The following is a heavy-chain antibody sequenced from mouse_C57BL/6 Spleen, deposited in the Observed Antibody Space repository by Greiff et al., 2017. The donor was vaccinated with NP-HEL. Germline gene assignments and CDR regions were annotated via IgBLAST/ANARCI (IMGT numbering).Heavy chain of an antibody. V-gene: IGHV1-82*01. CDR3: ARSHDYDGFAY. Sequence: VQLQQSGPELVKPGASVKISCKASGYAFSSSWMNWVKQRPGKGLEWIGRIYPGDGDTNYNGKFKGKATLTADKSSSTAYMQLSSLTSEDSAVYFCARSHDYDGFAYWGQGTLVTVSA. CDR2: IYPGDGDT. J-gene: IGHJ3*01. CDR1: GYAFSSSW. D-gene: IGHD2-4*01.